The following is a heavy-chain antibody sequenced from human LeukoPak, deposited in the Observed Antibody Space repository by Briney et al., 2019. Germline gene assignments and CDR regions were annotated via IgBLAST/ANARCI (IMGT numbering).Heavy chain of an antibody. CDR2: IYYSGST. CDR3: AREGGAVDY. D-gene: IGHD3-16*01. Sequence: PSETLSLTCTVSGGSISSYYWSWLRQPPGKGLEWIGYIYYSGSTNYNPSLKSRVTISVDMSKNQFSLKLRSVSAADTAVYYCAREGGAVDYWGQGTLVTVSS. V-gene: IGHV4-59*01. CDR1: GGSISSYY. J-gene: IGHJ4*02.